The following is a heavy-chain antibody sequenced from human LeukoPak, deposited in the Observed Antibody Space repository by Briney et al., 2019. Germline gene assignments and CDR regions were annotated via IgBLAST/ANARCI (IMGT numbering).Heavy chain of an antibody. Sequence: PGGSLRLSCAASGFTFSAYGMHWVRQAPGEGLEWVAIIWYDGGNKYYADSVKGRFTISRDDSKSTLHLQMNNLRAEDAAVYYCAKVRVTYCVTTTCYGDFDFWGQGTLVTVAS. CDR2: IWYDGGNK. D-gene: IGHD2-2*01. V-gene: IGHV3-33*06. CDR3: AKVRVTYCVTTTCYGDFDF. CDR1: GFTFSAYG. J-gene: IGHJ4*02.